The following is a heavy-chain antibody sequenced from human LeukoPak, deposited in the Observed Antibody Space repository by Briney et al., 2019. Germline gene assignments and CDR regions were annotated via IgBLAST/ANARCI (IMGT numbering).Heavy chain of an antibody. Sequence: SETLSLTCTVSGGSISSYYWSWIRQHPGKGLEWIGYISNSGSTSYNPSLKSRVTISLDRSKNQFSLKLSSVTAADTAVYYCARVIRFGDHDYWGQGTRVTVSS. V-gene: IGHV4-59*06. CDR3: ARVIRFGDHDY. D-gene: IGHD4-17*01. CDR1: GGSISSYY. CDR2: ISNSGST. J-gene: IGHJ4*02.